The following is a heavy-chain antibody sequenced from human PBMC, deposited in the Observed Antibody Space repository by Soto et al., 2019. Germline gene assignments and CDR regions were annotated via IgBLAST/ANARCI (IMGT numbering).Heavy chain of an antibody. CDR3: ATSGGHHFGMDV. D-gene: IGHD2-8*02. Sequence: GGPVKVSFKASSFIFTSYGINWVRQAPGQGLEWMGWISGYNGNTKYGQKFQDRVTLTADTSTATAFMEVRSLRGDDSAVYYCATSGGHHFGMDVRGTGTTLTVSS. CDR2: ISGYNGNT. V-gene: IGHV1-18*01. J-gene: IGHJ6*04. CDR1: SFIFTSYG.